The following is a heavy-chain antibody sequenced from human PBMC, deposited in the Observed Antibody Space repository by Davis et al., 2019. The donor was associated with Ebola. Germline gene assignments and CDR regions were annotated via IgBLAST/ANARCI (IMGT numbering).Heavy chain of an antibody. D-gene: IGHD6-6*01. CDR2: IYSGGST. CDR1: GFTVSSNY. J-gene: IGHJ4*02. CDR3: AKDRGSVSIAALFDY. V-gene: IGHV3-66*01. Sequence: GESLKISCAAPGFTVSSNYMSWVRQAPGKGLEWVSVIYSGGSTYYADSVKGRFTISRDNSKNTLYLQMNSLRAEDTAVYYCAKDRGSVSIAALFDYWGQGTLVTVSS.